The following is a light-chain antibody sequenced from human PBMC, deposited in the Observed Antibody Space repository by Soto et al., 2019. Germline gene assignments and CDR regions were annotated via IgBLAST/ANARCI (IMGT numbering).Light chain of an antibody. CDR1: GSNIGAGYD. CDR3: QSFDTNLNAVV. CDR2: DTT. Sequence: QAVVTQPPSVSGAPGQSVTISCIGSGSNIGAGYDVHWYQQLPGVAPKLLIFDTTHRPSGVPGRFSGSKSGASASLAITGLLPEDEDEFFCQSFDTNLNAVVFGGGTKLTVL. J-gene: IGLJ2*01. V-gene: IGLV1-40*03.